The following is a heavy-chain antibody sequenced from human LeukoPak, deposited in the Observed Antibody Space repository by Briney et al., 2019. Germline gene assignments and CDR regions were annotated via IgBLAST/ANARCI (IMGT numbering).Heavy chain of an antibody. V-gene: IGHV5-51*04. Sequence: GESLKISCKGSGYSFTSYWNGWLRQMPGKGLEWMVIIYPGDSDTRYSPSFRGQVPFSAEKPISTAYLQWSSLKASDTALFYWASMRRWLQLNDAFDIWGQGTMVTVSS. J-gene: IGHJ3*02. CDR2: IYPGDSDT. CDR1: GYSFTSYW. CDR3: ASMRRWLQLNDAFDI. D-gene: IGHD5-24*01.